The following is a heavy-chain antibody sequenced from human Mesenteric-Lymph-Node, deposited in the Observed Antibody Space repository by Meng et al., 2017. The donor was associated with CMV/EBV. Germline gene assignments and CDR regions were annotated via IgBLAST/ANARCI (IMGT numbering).Heavy chain of an antibody. CDR3: TDHNFSGRSYYDY. CDR2: IRSKTYGGTT. Sequence: GGSLRLSCKGSGFTFGDSAISWVRQAPGRGLEWVGFIRSKTYGGTTEYAASVKGRFTISRDDSKSIAYLQMNRLTTEDTAVYYCTDHNFSGRSYYDYWGQGTLVTVSS. D-gene: IGHD3-10*01. CDR1: GFTFGDSA. J-gene: IGHJ4*02. V-gene: IGHV3-49*04.